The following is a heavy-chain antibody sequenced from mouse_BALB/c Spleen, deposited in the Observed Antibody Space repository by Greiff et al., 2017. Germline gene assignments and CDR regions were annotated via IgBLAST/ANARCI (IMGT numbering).Heavy chain of an antibody. D-gene: IGHD1-1*01. CDR3: ARPEDDYGSSYRFAY. V-gene: IGHV5-6-2*01. CDR2: INSNGGST. J-gene: IGHJ3*01. CDR1: GFTFSSYY. Sequence: DVQLVESGGGLVKLGGSLKLSCAASGFTFSSYYMSWVRQTPEQRLELVAAINSNGGSTYYPETVKGRFTISRDNAKNTLYLQLSSLKSEDTALYYCARPEDDYGSSYRFAYWGQGRLVTVTA.